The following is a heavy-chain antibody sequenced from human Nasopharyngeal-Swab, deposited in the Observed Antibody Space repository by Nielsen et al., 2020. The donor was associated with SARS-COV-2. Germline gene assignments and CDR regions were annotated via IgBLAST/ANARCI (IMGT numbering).Heavy chain of an antibody. D-gene: IGHD6-19*01. V-gene: IGHV1-2*02. CDR2: INPNSGGT. CDR3: ARDPTSVAGTGDYYYGMDV. CDR1: GYTFTGYY. Sequence: ASVKVSCKAPGYTFTGYYMHWVRQAPGQGLEWMGWINPNSGGTNYAQKFQGRVTMTRDTSISTAYMELSRLRSGDTAVYYCARDPTSVAGTGDYYYGMDVWGQGTTVTVSS. J-gene: IGHJ6*02.